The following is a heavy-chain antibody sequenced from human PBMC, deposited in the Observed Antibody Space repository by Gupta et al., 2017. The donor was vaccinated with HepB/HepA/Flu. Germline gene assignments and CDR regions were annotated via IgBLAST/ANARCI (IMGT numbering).Heavy chain of an antibody. J-gene: IGHJ4*02. D-gene: IGHD2-15*01. V-gene: IGHV4-39*01. CDR2: IYDSGST. CDR3: ARCGVVGAAGEFDH. CDR1: GGSIRSRSYY. Sequence: LPLPESGSGLVKPSEALSLTCTVSGGSIRSRSYYWGWIRQPPGKGLEWIGNIYDSGSTYYRPSLKSIVTMSGETSKTQFYLSLNAGTSADTACDEGARCGVVGAAGEFDHWGQGTLVTVSS.